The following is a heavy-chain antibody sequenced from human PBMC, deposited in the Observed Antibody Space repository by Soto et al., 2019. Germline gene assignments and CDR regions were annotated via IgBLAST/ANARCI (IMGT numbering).Heavy chain of an antibody. Sequence: EVQLVESGGGLVLPGGYLRLSCATSGFNFNAYEMAWVRQAPGKGLEWVAYIGSGDSGSRITYPDSMWGRFTVSKDDAHTVLFLEMNRLTAEDTALYYCAGDIMYTGSFQHWGQGSLVTVSS. CDR3: AGDIMYTGSFQH. V-gene: IGHV3-48*03. J-gene: IGHJ1*01. D-gene: IGHD1-26*01. CDR2: IGSGDSGSRI. CDR1: GFNFNAYE.